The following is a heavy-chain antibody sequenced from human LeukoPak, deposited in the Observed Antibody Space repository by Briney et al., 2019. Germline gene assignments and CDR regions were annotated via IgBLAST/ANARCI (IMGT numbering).Heavy chain of an antibody. V-gene: IGHV4-59*12. J-gene: IGHJ5*02. CDR3: ARDSGSYLWEAWFDP. CDR1: GGSISSYY. D-gene: IGHD1-26*01. CDR2: IYYSGNT. Sequence: PSETLSLTCTVSGGSISSYYWSWIRQPPGKGLEWIGYIYYSGNTNYNPSLKSRVTISVDTSKNQFSLKLSSVTAADMAVYYCARDSGSYLWEAWFDPWGQGTLVTVSS.